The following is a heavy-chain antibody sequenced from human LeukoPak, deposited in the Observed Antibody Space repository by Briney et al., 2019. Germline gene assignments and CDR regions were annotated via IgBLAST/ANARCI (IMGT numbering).Heavy chain of an antibody. V-gene: IGHV3-21*01. J-gene: IGHJ3*02. CDR3: ARDLGGSYGGGGAFDI. CDR1: GFTFSSYS. D-gene: IGHD1-26*01. CDR2: ISSSSSYI. Sequence: GGSLRLSCAASGFTFSSYSMNWVRQAPGKGLEWVSSISSSSSYIYYADSVKGRFTISRDNAKNPLYLQMNSLRAEETAVYYCARDLGGSYGGGGAFDIWGQGTMVTVSS.